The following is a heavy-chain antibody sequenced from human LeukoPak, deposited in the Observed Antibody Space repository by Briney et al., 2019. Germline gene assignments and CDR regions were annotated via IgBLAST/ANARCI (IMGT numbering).Heavy chain of an antibody. CDR2: ISGSGGST. D-gene: IGHD5-18*01. J-gene: IGHJ5*02. V-gene: IGHV3-23*01. Sequence: GGSLRLSCAASGFTVSSNYMSWVRQAPGKGLEWVSAISGSGGSTYYADSVKGRFTISRDNSKNTLYLQMNSLRAEDTAVYYCATRGYSYGYGNWFDPWGQGTLVTVSS. CDR3: ATRGYSYGYGNWFDP. CDR1: GFTVSSNY.